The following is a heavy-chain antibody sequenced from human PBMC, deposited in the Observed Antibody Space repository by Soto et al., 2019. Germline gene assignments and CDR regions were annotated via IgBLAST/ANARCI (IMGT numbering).Heavy chain of an antibody. CDR3: ARSMTTASRYAY. V-gene: IGHV3-23*01. D-gene: IGHD4-4*01. CDR2: IVGSGGFT. Sequence: GGSLRLSCAASGFTFSTYMMNWVRQAPGKGLEWVSAIVGSGGFTHYADSVKGRFTISRDTSQNTLYLQMNDLGAEDTAVYYCARSMTTASRYAYWGQGTLVTVSS. CDR1: GFTFSTYM. J-gene: IGHJ4*02.